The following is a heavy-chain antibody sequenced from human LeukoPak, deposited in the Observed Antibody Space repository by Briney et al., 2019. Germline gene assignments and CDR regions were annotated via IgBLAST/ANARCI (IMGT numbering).Heavy chain of an antibody. Sequence: SETLSLTCVVSGGSISNNWWSWVRQPPGKGLEWIGEIFHSGGTTYNPSLESRVTMSIDKSRAQFSLNLNSVTAADTAVYYCAGNGYYSIDNWGQGALVTVSS. V-gene: IGHV4-4*02. CDR1: GGSISNNW. CDR3: AGNGYYSIDN. CDR2: IFHSGGT. D-gene: IGHD3-22*01. J-gene: IGHJ4*02.